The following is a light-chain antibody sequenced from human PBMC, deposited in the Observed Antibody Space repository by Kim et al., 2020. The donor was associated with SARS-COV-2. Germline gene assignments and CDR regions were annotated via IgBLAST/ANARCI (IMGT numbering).Light chain of an antibody. CDR1: QRISGF. V-gene: IGKV3-11*01. CDR2: DVS. J-gene: IGKJ3*01. CDR3: QQRTNWPPIFT. Sequence: PGQRATLPSRAGQRISGFLAVYQQKPGQAPRRLIDDVSNRATGIPARFSGSGSGTDFTLTISSLEPEDFAVYYCQQRTNWPPIFTFGPGTKVDIK.